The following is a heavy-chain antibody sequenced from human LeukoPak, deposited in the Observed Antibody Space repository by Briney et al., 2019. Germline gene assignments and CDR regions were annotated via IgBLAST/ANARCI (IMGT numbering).Heavy chain of an antibody. V-gene: IGHV4-39*07. J-gene: IGHJ5*02. Sequence: SETLSLTCTVSGGSISSSSYYWGWIRQPPGKGLEWIGSIYHSGSTYYNPSLKSRVTISVDTSKNQFSLKLSSVTAADTAVYYCARVLGAPNTKQGWFDPWGQGTLVTVSS. D-gene: IGHD1-26*01. CDR2: IYHSGST. CDR3: ARVLGAPNTKQGWFDP. CDR1: GGSISSSSYY.